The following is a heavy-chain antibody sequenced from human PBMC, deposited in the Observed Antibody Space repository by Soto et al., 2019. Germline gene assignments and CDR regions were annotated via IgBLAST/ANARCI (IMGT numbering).Heavy chain of an antibody. CDR1: GYTFTSYY. CDR2: INPSGGST. V-gene: IGHV1-46*03. D-gene: IGHD2-15*01. CDR3: ARDRECSGGSCYPRIAFDI. J-gene: IGHJ3*02. Sequence: ASVKVSCKASGYTFTSYYMHWVRQAPGQGLEWMGIINPSGGSTSYAQKFQGRVTMTRDTSTSTVYMELSSLRSEDTAVYYCARDRECSGGSCYPRIAFDIWGQGTMVTVSS.